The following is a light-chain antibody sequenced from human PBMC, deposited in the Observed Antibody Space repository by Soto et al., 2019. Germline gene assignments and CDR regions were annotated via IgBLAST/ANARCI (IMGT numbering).Light chain of an antibody. CDR1: QSVSSN. CDR2: GAS. Sequence: EIVMTQSPATLSESPGERATLSCRASQSVSSNLAWYQQKPGQDPRLLIYGASTRATGIPARFSGSGSGTEFTLPISSLQSEDFAVYYCQQYNNWPPNTFGQGTKLEIK. J-gene: IGKJ2*01. V-gene: IGKV3-15*01. CDR3: QQYNNWPPNT.